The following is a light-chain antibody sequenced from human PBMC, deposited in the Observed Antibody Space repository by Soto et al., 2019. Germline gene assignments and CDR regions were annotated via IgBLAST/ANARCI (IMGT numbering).Light chain of an antibody. Sequence: QSALTQPASVSGSPGQAITISCTGTSSDVGSYNLVSWYQQHPGKAPKLMIYEVSKRPSGVSNRFSGSKSGNTASLTISGLQAEDEADYYCCSYAGSSTLYVFATGTKLTVL. CDR1: SSDVGSYNL. J-gene: IGLJ1*01. V-gene: IGLV2-23*02. CDR3: CSYAGSSTLYV. CDR2: EVS.